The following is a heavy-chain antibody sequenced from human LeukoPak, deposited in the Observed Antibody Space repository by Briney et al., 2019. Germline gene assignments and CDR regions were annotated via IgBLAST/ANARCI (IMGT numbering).Heavy chain of an antibody. D-gene: IGHD6-19*01. J-gene: IGHJ4*02. CDR3: ARHSLYNSGWYNFDY. V-gene: IGHV4-59*08. CDR2: IYYSGST. Sequence: SETLSLTCTVSGGSISSYYWSWIRQPPGKGLEWIGYIYYSGSTNYSSSLKSRVTISVDTSKNQFSLKLSSVTAADTAVYYCARHSLYNSGWYNFDYWGQGILVTVSS. CDR1: GGSISSYY.